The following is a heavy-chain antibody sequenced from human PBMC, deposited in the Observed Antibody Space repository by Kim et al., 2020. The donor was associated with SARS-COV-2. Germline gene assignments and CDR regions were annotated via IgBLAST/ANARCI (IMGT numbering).Heavy chain of an antibody. CDR2: INHSGST. CDR1: GGSFSGYY. J-gene: IGHJ5*02. V-gene: IGHV4-34*01. Sequence: SETLSLTCAVYGGSFSGYYWSWIRQPPGKGLEWIGEINHSGSTNYNPSLKSRVTISVDTSKNQFSLKLSSVTAADTAVYYCARGLPRDIVVVVAATDQIRPNWFDPWGQGTLVTVSS. CDR3: ARGLPRDIVVVVAATDQIRPNWFDP. D-gene: IGHD2-15*01.